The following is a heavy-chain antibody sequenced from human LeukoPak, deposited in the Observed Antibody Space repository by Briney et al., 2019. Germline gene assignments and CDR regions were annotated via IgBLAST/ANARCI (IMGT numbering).Heavy chain of an antibody. D-gene: IGHD3-10*01. V-gene: IGHV4-39*01. Sequence: SETLSLTCTVSGGSISGYYWIWIRQPPGKGLEWIGSIYYSGSTYYNPSLKSRVTISVDTSKNQFSLKLNSVTATDTAVYYCARHYGPWGQGTLVTVSS. J-gene: IGHJ4*02. CDR3: ARHYGP. CDR2: IYYSGST. CDR1: GGSISGYY.